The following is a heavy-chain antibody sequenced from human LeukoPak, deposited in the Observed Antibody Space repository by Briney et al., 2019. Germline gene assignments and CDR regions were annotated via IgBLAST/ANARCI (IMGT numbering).Heavy chain of an antibody. CDR3: AKRTCSGGRCSFDY. D-gene: IGHD2-15*01. V-gene: IGHV3-23*01. CDR1: VFTFSTYA. Sequence: GGSLRLSCAASVFTFSTYAMTWVRQAPGKGLEWVSGISGSGDTTYYADSVKGRFTISRDNSTNTLYLQMNSLRADDTAVYYCAKRTCSGGRCSFDYWGQGTLVTVSS. J-gene: IGHJ4*02. CDR2: ISGSGDTT.